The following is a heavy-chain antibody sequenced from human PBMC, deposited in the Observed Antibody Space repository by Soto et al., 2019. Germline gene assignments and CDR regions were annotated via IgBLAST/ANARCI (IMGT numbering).Heavy chain of an antibody. CDR1: GFTFISYW. D-gene: IGHD3-10*01. CDR2: IKQDGSEK. J-gene: IGHJ6*02. Sequence: GGSLRLSCAASGFTFISYWMSWVLQAPWKGLEWVANIKQDGSEKYYVDSVKGRFTISRDNAKNSLYLQMNSLRAEDTAVYYCARESLGITMVRGVFSYYYYGMDVWGQGTTVTVSS. V-gene: IGHV3-7*05. CDR3: ARESLGITMVRGVFSYYYYGMDV.